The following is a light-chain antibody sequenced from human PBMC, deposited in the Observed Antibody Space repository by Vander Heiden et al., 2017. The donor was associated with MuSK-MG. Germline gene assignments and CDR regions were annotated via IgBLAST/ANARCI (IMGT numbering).Light chain of an antibody. V-gene: IGLV1-40*01. J-gene: IGLJ2*01. CDR3: EAYDSSPSGSGV. CDR1: SANIGEGYG. CDR2: DNS. Sequence: QSALTQPPPLSGAPGQRITITCTRCSANIGEGYGERRDQQRPGTPPKNLIYDNSNRRSRATARVSASKSGSSTTVAITGLQAEEEADYYCEAYDSSPSGSGVFGGGTKLTVL.